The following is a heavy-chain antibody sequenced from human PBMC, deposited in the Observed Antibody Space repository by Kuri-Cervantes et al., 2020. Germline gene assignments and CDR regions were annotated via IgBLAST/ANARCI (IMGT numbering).Heavy chain of an antibody. CDR1: GYTFTGYY. J-gene: IGHJ5*02. CDR2: INPNCGGT. D-gene: IGHD6-6*01. V-gene: IGHV1-2*02. CDR3: ASSVAARPFVNWIDP. Sequence: ASVKVSCKASGYTFTGYYMHWVRQAPGQGVECMGWINPNCGGTNYAQKFQGRVTMTRDTYISTAYLELTKLRSDDTAVYYCASSVAARPFVNWIDPWGQGTLVTVSS.